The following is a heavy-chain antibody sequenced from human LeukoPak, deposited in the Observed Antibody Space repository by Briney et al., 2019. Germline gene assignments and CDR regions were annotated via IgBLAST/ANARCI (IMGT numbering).Heavy chain of an antibody. CDR2: LNPNSGGT. Sequence: ASVTVSCTASGYTFTGYYMHWVRQAPGQGLEWMGWLNPNSGGTNYAQKLQGRVTMTTDTSTSTAYMELRSLRSDDTAVYYCSRASITMVRGVIEPNWFDPWGQGTLVTVSS. CDR1: GYTFTGYY. V-gene: IGHV1-2*02. D-gene: IGHD3-10*01. CDR3: SRASITMVRGVIEPNWFDP. J-gene: IGHJ5*02.